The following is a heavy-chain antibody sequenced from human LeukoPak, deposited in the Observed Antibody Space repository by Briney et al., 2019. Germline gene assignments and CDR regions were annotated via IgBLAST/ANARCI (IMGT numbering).Heavy chain of an antibody. CDR1: GYTFTCYY. V-gene: IGHV1-2*02. Sequence: GASVKVSCKASGYTFTCYYMHWVRQAPGQGLEWMGWINPNSGGTNYAQKFQGRVTMTRDTSISTAYMELSRLRSDDTAVYYCARDLGISFLIDWFDHWGQGTLVTVSS. CDR3: ARDLGISFLIDWFDH. J-gene: IGHJ5*02. D-gene: IGHD1-14*01. CDR2: INPNSGGT.